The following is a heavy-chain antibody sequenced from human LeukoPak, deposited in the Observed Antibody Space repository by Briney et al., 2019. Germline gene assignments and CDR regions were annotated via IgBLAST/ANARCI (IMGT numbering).Heavy chain of an antibody. Sequence: GGSLRLSCAASGFTFSSYGMSWVRQAPGKGLEWVSAISGSGGSTYYADSVKGRFTISRDNAKNSLYLQMNSLRAEDTAVYYCARGDQRLDYWGQGTLVTVSS. CDR3: ARGDQRLDY. J-gene: IGHJ4*02. V-gene: IGHV3-23*01. CDR2: ISGSGGST. CDR1: GFTFSSYG.